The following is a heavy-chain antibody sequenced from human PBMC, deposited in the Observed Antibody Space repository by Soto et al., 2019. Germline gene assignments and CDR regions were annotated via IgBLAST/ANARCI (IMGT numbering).Heavy chain of an antibody. J-gene: IGHJ6*02. Sequence: PGGSLRLSCAASGFTFSSYWMNCVCLVLGMGLEWLCYTTKSTRTTFCADSVSGRFTISRDNAKNSLYLQMNSLRYYYTAVYYCVRDGGFGYGMDVWGQGTTVTVSS. CDR2: TTKSTRTT. D-gene: IGHD2-15*01. V-gene: IGHV3-48*02. CDR3: VRDGGFGYGMDV. CDR1: GFTFSSYW.